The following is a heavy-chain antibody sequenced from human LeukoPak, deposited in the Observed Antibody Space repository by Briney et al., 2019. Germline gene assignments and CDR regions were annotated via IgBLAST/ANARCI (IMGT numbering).Heavy chain of an antibody. J-gene: IGHJ4*02. Sequence: SETLSLTCAVDGGSFSGYYWSWIRQPPGKGLEWIGEINHSGSTNYNPSLKSRVTISVDTSKNQFSLKLSSVTAADTAVYYCARARGVGATDFDYWGQGTLVTVSS. CDR1: GGSFSGYY. V-gene: IGHV4-34*01. CDR3: ARARGVGATDFDY. CDR2: INHSGST. D-gene: IGHD1-26*01.